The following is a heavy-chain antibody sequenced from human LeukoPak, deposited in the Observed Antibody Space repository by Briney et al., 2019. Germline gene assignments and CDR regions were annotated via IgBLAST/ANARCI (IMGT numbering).Heavy chain of an antibody. CDR3: AREADIVVVPAAMDYYYGLDV. CDR2: IYSGWST. CDR1: GFTVRSNY. J-gene: IGHJ6*02. Sequence: PGVSLRLSRAASGFTVRSNYMSGVRQARGKALEGGSVIYSGWSTYYADSVKGRFTIARDNSKNTRYLQINSPRAEATAVYYCAREADIVVVPAAMDYYYGLDVWGQGTTVTVSS. D-gene: IGHD2-2*01. V-gene: IGHV3-53*01.